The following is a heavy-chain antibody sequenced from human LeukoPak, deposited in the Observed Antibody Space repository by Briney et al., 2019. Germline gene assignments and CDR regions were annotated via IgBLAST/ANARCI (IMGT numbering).Heavy chain of an antibody. CDR2: INHSGST. D-gene: IGHD2-2*01. Sequence: PSETLSLTCAVYGGSFSSYYWSWIRQPPGKGLEWIGEINHSGSTNYNPSLKSRVTLSVDTSKNQFSLKLSSVTAADTAVHYCARAMPTRRTYDYWGQGTLVTVSS. V-gene: IGHV4-34*01. J-gene: IGHJ4*02. CDR3: ARAMPTRRTYDY. CDR1: GGSFSSYY.